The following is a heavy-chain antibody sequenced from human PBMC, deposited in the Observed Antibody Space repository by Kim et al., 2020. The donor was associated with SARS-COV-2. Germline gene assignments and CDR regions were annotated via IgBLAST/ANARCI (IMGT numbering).Heavy chain of an antibody. V-gene: IGHV3-11*06. Sequence: GRFTISRDNAKNSLYLQMNSLRAEDTAVYYCARDGGDDSSGYYYYYGMDVWGQGTTVTVSS. J-gene: IGHJ6*02. CDR3: ARDGGDDSSGYYYYYGMDV. D-gene: IGHD3-22*01.